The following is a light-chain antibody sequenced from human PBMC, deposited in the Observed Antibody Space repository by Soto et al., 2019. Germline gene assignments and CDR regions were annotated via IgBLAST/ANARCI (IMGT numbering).Light chain of an antibody. CDR2: GDN. J-gene: IGLJ1*01. Sequence: QSVLTQPPSVSGAPGQRVAISCTGSSSNIGAEYDVHWYQQLPGTAPKRLIYGDNNRPSGVPDRFSGSKSGTSASLAITGLQPEDEADYYCQSYDSSLTXXVFGTGT. CDR3: QSYDSSLTXXV. V-gene: IGLV1-40*01. CDR1: SSNIGAEYD.